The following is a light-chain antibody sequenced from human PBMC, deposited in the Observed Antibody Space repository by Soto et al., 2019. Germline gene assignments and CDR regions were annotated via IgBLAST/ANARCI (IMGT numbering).Light chain of an antibody. CDR3: QSYDNTLSASV. V-gene: IGLV1-40*01. J-gene: IGLJ2*01. CDR1: SSNIGAGHV. Sequence: QSVLTQSPSVSGAPGQRVTISCTGSSSNIGAGHVVHWYQQFPGRAPNLLIYSSSNRPSGVPDRFSGSKSGTSASLAITGLQAEDEADYYCQSYDNTLSASVFGGGTQLTVL. CDR2: SSS.